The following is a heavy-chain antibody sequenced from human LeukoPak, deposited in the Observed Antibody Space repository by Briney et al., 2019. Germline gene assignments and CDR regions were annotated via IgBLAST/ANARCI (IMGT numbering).Heavy chain of an antibody. V-gene: IGHV3-30*02. D-gene: IGHD6-13*01. CDR3: ARAQGIAAAVPFHY. CDR1: GFTFSIYG. J-gene: IGHJ4*02. CDR2: IRYDGSNK. Sequence: GGSLRLSCAASGFTFSIYGMHWVRQAPGKGLEWVTFIRYDGSNKYYADSVKGRFTISRDNSKNTLYLQMNSLRAEDTAVYYCARAQGIAAAVPFHYWGQGTLVTVS.